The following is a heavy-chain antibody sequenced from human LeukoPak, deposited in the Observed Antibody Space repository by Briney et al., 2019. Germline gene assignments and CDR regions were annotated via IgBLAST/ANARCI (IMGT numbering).Heavy chain of an antibody. CDR1: GYTFTSYG. CDR2: ISAYNGNT. D-gene: IGHD3-10*01. CDR3: ARDYYGSGSSRAWFDP. V-gene: IGHV1-18*01. J-gene: IGHJ5*02. Sequence: EASVKVSCKASGYTFTSYGISWVRQAPGQGLEWMGWISAYNGNTNYAQKLQGRVTMTTDTSTSTAYMELRSLRSDDTAVYYCARDYYGSGSSRAWFDPWGQGTLVTVSS.